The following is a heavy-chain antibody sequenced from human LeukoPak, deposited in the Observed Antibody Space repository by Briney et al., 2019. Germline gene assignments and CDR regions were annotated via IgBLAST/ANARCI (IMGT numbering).Heavy chain of an antibody. CDR3: AKDLSSWYYYGSGSYGAFDI. D-gene: IGHD3-10*01. J-gene: IGHJ3*02. V-gene: IGHV3-23*01. CDR2: ISGSGGST. Sequence: HPGGSLRLSCAASGFTVSSNYMSWVRQAPGKGLEWVSAISGSGGSTYYADSVKGRFTISRDNSKNTLYLQMNSLRAEDTAVYYCAKDLSSWYYYGSGSYGAFDIWGQGTMVTVSS. CDR1: GFTVSSNY.